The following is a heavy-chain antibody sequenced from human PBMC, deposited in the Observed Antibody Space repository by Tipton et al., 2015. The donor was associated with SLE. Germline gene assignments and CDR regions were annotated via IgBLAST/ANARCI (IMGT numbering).Heavy chain of an antibody. J-gene: IGHJ4*02. CDR2: ISVYNGNA. V-gene: IGHV1-18*01. D-gene: IGHD1-26*01. CDR3: ARLTGSYCFDY. Sequence: QSGAEVKKPGASVKVSCKASDYTFTNYGISWVRQAPGQGLEWMGWISVYNGNANYAQKFQGRVTMTTDTSTSTAYMELRSLRSDDTAVYYCARLTGSYCFDYWGQGTLVTVSS. CDR1: DYTFTNYG.